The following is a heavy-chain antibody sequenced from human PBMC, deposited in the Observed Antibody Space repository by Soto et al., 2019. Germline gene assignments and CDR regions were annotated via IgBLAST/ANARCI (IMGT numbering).Heavy chain of an antibody. CDR3: ASTAIRYSGYWYGMDV. D-gene: IGHD5-12*01. CDR1: GGTFSSYA. Sequence: SVKVSCKASGGTFSSYAISWVRQAPGQGLEWMGGIIPIFGTANYAQKFQGRVTITADESTSTAYMELSSLRSEDTAVYYCASTAIRYSGYWYGMDVWGQGTTVTVSS. J-gene: IGHJ6*02. V-gene: IGHV1-69*13. CDR2: IIPIFGTA.